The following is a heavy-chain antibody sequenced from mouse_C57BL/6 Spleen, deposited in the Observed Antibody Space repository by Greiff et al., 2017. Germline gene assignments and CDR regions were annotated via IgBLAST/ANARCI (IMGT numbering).Heavy chain of an antibody. Sequence: EVKVVESGGGLVKPGGSLKLSCAASGFTFSSYAMSWVRQTPEKRLEWVATISDGGSYTYYPDNVKGRFTISRDNAKNNLYLQMSHLKSEDTAMYYCAREGTTVVADYFDYWGQGTTLTVSS. J-gene: IGHJ2*01. V-gene: IGHV5-4*01. CDR1: GFTFSSYA. D-gene: IGHD1-1*01. CDR3: AREGTTVVADYFDY. CDR2: ISDGGSYT.